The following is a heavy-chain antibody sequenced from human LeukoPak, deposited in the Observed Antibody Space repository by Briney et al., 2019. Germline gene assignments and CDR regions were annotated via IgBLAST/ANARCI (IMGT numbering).Heavy chain of an antibody. CDR3: ARVISGTWLWF. J-gene: IGHJ4*02. CDR2: IIPTLEIA. Sequence: ASVKASCKASGGTFSSYAISWVRQAPGRGLEWMGRIIPTLEIANYAQKFQGRVTITADKSTSTAYMELSSLRPEDTAVYYCARVISGTWLWFWGQGTLVTVSS. CDR1: GGTFSSYA. V-gene: IGHV1-69*04. D-gene: IGHD1-14*01.